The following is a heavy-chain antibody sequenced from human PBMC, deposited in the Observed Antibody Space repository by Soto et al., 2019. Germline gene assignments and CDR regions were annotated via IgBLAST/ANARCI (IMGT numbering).Heavy chain of an antibody. CDR2: ISYDGSNK. CDR3: AKSVIRSVQGHYYDSSGYYPLADY. V-gene: IGHV3-30*18. CDR1: GFTFSSYG. D-gene: IGHD3-22*01. Sequence: GGSLRLSCAASGFTFSSYGMHWVRQAPGKGLEWVAVISYDGSNKYYADSVKGRFTISRDNSKNTLYLQMNSLRAEDTAVYYCAKSVIRSVQGHYYDSSGYYPLADYWGQGTLVTVSS. J-gene: IGHJ4*02.